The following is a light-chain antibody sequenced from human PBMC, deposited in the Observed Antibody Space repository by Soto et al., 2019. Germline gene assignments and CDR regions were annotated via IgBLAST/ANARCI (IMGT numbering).Light chain of an antibody. CDR3: QQYNSYSPWT. CDR2: KAS. J-gene: IGKJ1*01. CDR1: QTISSW. Sequence: IQMTQSPSTLSGSVGDRVTITCRASQTISSWLAWYQQKPGKAPKLLIYKASTLKSGVPSRFSGSGSGTEFTLTISGLQPDDFATYYCQQYNSYSPWTFGPGTKVDIK. V-gene: IGKV1-5*03.